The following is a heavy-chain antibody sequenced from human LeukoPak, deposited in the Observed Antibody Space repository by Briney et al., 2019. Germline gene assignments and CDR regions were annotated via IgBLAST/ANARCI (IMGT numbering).Heavy chain of an antibody. CDR2: ISGSGGST. CDR3: AKDCRDCYSEWYFDY. Sequence: GGSLRLSCAASGFTFSSYAMSWVRQAPGKGLEWVSAISGSGGSTYYADSVKGRFTISRDNSKNTLYLQMNSLRAEDTAVYYCAKDCRDCYSEWYFDYWGQGTLVTVSS. V-gene: IGHV3-23*01. J-gene: IGHJ4*02. D-gene: IGHD2-21*02. CDR1: GFTFSSYA.